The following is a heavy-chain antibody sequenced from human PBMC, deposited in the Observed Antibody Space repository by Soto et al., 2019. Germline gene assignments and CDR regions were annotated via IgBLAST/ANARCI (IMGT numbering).Heavy chain of an antibody. CDR1: VYTFTTSW. V-gene: IGHV5-51*01. CDR3: AAGSDYGGAFLY. Sequence: PGESLRLSCKAAVYTFTTSWIGWVRQVPGKGLEWMGVIFPGDSDTRYSPSFEGHVSISADKSITSAYLEWSTLKASDTAIYYCAAGSDYGGAFLYWGQGSLVTVSS. CDR2: IFPGDSDT. D-gene: IGHD6-25*01. J-gene: IGHJ4*02.